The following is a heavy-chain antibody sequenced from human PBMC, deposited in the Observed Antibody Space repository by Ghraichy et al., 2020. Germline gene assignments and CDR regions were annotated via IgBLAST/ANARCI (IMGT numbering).Heavy chain of an antibody. CDR3: TKDELTGDRREAFDL. CDR1: GITFRTYS. Sequence: GESLNISCVASGITFRTYSMSWVRQAPGKGLEWVSVITPDSSGTYYADSVKVRFAASRDNSRNTVYLQMNSLRVEDTAFYYCTKDELTGDRREAFDLWGQGTMVTVSS. D-gene: IGHD7-27*01. J-gene: IGHJ3*01. V-gene: IGHV3-23*01. CDR2: ITPDSSGT.